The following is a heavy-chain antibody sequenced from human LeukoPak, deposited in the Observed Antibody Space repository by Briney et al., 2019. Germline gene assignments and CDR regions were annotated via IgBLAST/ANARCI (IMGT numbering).Heavy chain of an antibody. CDR2: IIPIFGTA. CDR1: GGTFSSYA. V-gene: IGHV1-69*13. CDR3: ARGFYRTVTTFLAPDS. D-gene: IGHD4-17*01. Sequence: SVKVSCKASGGTFSSYAISWVRQAPGQGLEWMGGIIPIFGTANYAQKFQGRVTITADESTSTAYMELSSLRPEDTAVYYCARGFYRTVTTFLAPDSWGQGTLVTVSS. J-gene: IGHJ4*02.